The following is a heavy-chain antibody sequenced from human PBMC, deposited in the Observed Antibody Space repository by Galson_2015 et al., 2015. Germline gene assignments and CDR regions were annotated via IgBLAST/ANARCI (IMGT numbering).Heavy chain of an antibody. CDR1: EFTFSSYW. J-gene: IGHJ4*02. CDR2: IKQDGSEK. V-gene: IGHV3-7*03. CDR3: AGGSMVTFGGVIAAGWY. D-gene: IGHD3-16*02. Sequence: SLRLSCAASEFTFSSYWMSWVRQAPGKGLEWVANIKQDGSEKYYVDSVKGRFTISRDNAKNSLYLQMNSLRVEDTAVYYCAGGSMVTFGGVIAAGWYRGQGTLVTVSS.